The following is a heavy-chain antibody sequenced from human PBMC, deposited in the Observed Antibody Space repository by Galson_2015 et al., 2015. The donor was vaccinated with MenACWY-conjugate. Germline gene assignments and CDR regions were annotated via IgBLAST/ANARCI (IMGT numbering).Heavy chain of an antibody. CDR2: FDPEDGET. CDR3: ATMTYYYDSSGYYGLDY. CDR1: GYTLTELS. V-gene: IGHV1-24*01. D-gene: IGHD3-22*01. Sequence: SVKVSCKVSGYTLTELSMHWVRQAPGKGLEWMGGFDPEDGETIYAQKFQGRVTMTEDTSTDTAYMELSSLRSEDTAVYYCATMTYYYDSSGYYGLDYWGQGTLVTVSS. J-gene: IGHJ4*02.